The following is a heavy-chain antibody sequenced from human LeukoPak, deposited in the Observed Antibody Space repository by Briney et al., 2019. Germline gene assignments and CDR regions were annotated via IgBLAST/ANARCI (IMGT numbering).Heavy chain of an antibody. CDR2: ISWNSGRT. CDR1: GFTFDDYA. V-gene: IGHV3-9*01. D-gene: IGHD6-13*01. CDR3: AKDTGIAVAGSGGFDI. Sequence: RPGGSLRLSCAASGFTFDDYAMHWVRQAPGKGLEWVSGISWNSGRTGYADSVRGRFTISRDNAKTSLYLQMNSLRAEDTGLYYCAKDTGIAVAGSGGFDIWGQGTMVTVSS. J-gene: IGHJ3*02.